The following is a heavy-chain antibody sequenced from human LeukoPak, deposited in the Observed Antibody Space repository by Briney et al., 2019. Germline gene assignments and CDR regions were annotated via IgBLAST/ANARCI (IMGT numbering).Heavy chain of an antibody. V-gene: IGHV3-64*01. Sequence: GGSLRLSCAASGFTFSSYAMHWVRQAPGKGLEYVSAISSNGGSTYYASSVKGRFTISRDNSKNTLYLQMGSLRAEDMAVYYCARETGYSYEYYFDYWGQGTLVTVSS. D-gene: IGHD5-18*01. CDR2: ISSNGGST. J-gene: IGHJ4*02. CDR1: GFTFSSYA. CDR3: ARETGYSYEYYFDY.